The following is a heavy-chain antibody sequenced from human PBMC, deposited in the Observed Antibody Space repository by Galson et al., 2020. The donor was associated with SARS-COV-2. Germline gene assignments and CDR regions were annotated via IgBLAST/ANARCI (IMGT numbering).Heavy chain of an antibody. CDR2: IYISERT. D-gene: IGHD1-26*01. CDR1: GGSISSGSYY. Sequence: SETLSLTCTVSGGSISSGSYYWSWIRQPAGKGLEWIGRIYISERTNYNPSLKSRVTISVDTSKNQLSLKLSSVTAADTAVYYCARESRWELYFDYWGQGTLFTVSS. J-gene: IGHJ4*02. V-gene: IGHV4-61*02. CDR3: ARESRWELYFDY.